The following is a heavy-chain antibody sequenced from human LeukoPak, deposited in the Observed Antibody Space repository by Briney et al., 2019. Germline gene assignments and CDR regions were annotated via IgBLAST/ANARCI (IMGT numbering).Heavy chain of an antibody. D-gene: IGHD5-18*01. Sequence: SETLSLTCAVSGGSISSSNWWSWVRQPPGKGLAWIGEIYHSGSTNYNPSLKSRVTISVDTSKNQFSLKLSSVTAADTAVYYCARGGRRYSYGFIDYWGQGTLVTVSS. CDR2: IYHSGST. CDR1: GGSISSSNW. V-gene: IGHV4-4*02. J-gene: IGHJ4*02. CDR3: ARGGRRYSYGFIDY.